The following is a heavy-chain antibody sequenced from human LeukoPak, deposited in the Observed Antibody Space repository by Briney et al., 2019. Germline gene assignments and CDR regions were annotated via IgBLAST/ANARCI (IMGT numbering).Heavy chain of an antibody. CDR3: ASLRSVAVYAFDI. CDR2: IYYSGST. D-gene: IGHD6-19*01. Sequence: PSETLSPTCTVSGGSISSSSYYWSWIRQPPGKGLEWIGYIYYSGSTNYNPSLKSRVTISVDTSKNQFSLKLSSVTAADAAVYYCASLRSVAVYAFDIWGQGTMVTVSS. CDR1: GGSISSSSYY. V-gene: IGHV4-61*05. J-gene: IGHJ3*02.